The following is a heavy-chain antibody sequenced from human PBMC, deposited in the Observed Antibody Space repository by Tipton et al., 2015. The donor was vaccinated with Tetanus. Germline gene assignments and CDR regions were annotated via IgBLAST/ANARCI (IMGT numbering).Heavy chain of an antibody. CDR2: IYYRGST. D-gene: IGHD2-8*01. J-gene: IGHJ3*01. V-gene: IGHV4-39*01. CDR3: ARLSSSTNDAHAFDV. Sequence: TLSLTCTVSGASINSSRHFWAWIRQPPGKGLEWIGAIYYRGSTFYNPSLKDRVSISVDRSKNQFSLRLSSVTAADTAVYYCARLSSSTNDAHAFDVWGQGTMVTVSS. CDR1: GASINSSRHF.